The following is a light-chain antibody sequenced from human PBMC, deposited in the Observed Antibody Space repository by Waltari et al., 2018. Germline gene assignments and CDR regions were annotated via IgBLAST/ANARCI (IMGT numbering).Light chain of an antibody. Sequence: EIVLTQSPGTLSLSPGESATLSCRASQSVTRAVAWNQQKPGQAPRLLIYGASNRATGIPDRFSGSGSGTDFSLTISSLEPEDFAVYYCQHYLRLPVTFGQGTKVEVK. CDR3: QHYLRLPVT. V-gene: IGKV3-20*01. CDR1: QSVTRA. CDR2: GAS. J-gene: IGKJ1*01.